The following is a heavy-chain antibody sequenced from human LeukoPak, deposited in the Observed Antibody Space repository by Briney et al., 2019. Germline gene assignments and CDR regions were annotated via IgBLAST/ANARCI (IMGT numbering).Heavy chain of an antibody. CDR3: ARDPADSSGYTPSY. CDR2: IYYSGST. V-gene: IGHV4-30-4*01. J-gene: IGHJ4*02. CDR1: GGSISSGDYY. Sequence: SQTLSLTCTVSGGSISSGDYYWSWLRQPPGKGLEWIGYIYYSGSTYYNPSLKSRVTISVDTSKNQFSLKLSSVTAADTAVYYCARDPADSSGYTPSYWGQGTLVTVSS. D-gene: IGHD3-22*01.